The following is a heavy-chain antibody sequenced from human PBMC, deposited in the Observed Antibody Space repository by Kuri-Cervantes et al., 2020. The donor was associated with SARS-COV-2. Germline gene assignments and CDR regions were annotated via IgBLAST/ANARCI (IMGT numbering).Heavy chain of an antibody. CDR2: ISSSSSYT. V-gene: IGHV3-11*06. CDR1: GFTFGDYY. Sequence: GESLKISCTASGFTFGDYYMSWIRQAPGEGLEWVSYISSSSSYTNYADSVKGRFTISRDNARNSLYLEMNSLGVEDTALYYCVRVLVRGLMSRRYFDFWGQGTLVTVSS. D-gene: IGHD3-10*01. J-gene: IGHJ4*02. CDR3: VRVLVRGLMSRRYFDF.